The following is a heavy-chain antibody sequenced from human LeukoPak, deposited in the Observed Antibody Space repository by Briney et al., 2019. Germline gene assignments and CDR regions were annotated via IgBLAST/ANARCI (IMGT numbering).Heavy chain of an antibody. V-gene: IGHV4-59*01. Sequence: SETLSLTCTVSGGSISSYYWSWIRQPPGKGLEWIGYIYYSGSTNYNPSLKSRVTISVDTSKNQFSLKLSSVTAADTAVYYCARDDSSSSVKGFDYWGQGTLVTVSS. J-gene: IGHJ4*02. CDR3: ARDDSSSSVKGFDY. D-gene: IGHD6-6*01. CDR1: GGSISSYY. CDR2: IYYSGST.